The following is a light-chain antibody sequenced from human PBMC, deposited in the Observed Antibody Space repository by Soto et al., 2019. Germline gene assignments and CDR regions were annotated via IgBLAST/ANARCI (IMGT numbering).Light chain of an antibody. Sequence: EIVLTQSPGTLSLSPGETATLSCRPNQTFTSTSATWYQQRPGQAPRLLIYGASGRPTGIPDRFSGGMSGADFTLTISRLEPEDFAVYYCQQYKNWPPLTFGGGTKVEIK. CDR1: QTFTSTS. V-gene: IGKV3-20*01. J-gene: IGKJ4*01. CDR3: QQYKNWPPLT. CDR2: GAS.